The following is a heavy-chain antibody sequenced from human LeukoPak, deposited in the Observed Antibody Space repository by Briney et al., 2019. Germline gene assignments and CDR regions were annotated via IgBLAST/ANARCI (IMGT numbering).Heavy chain of an antibody. CDR2: INPNSGGT. CDR3: ARVDYGGNRHFDY. J-gene: IGHJ4*02. CDR1: GYTFTGYY. V-gene: IGHV1-2*02. Sequence: GASVKVSCKASGYTFTGYYMHWVRQAPGQGLEWMGWINPNSGGTNYAQKFQGSVTMTRDTSISTVYMELSRLRSEDTAVYYCARVDYGGNRHFDYWGQGTLVTVSS. D-gene: IGHD4-23*01.